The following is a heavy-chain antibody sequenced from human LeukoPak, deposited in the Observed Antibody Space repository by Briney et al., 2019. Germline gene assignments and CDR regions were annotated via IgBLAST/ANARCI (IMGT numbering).Heavy chain of an antibody. CDR3: ARSRYYGSGSFDP. J-gene: IGHJ5*02. CDR2: INHGGST. V-gene: IGHV4-34*01. Sequence: SETLSLTCAVYGGSFSGYYWSWIRQPPGKGLEWIGEINHGGSTNYNPSLKSRVTISVDTSKNQFSLKLSSVTAADTAVYYCARSRYYGSGSFDPWGQGTLVTVSS. D-gene: IGHD3-10*01. CDR1: GGSFSGYY.